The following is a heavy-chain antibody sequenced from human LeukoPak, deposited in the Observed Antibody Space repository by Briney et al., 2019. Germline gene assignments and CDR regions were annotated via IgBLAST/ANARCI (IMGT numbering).Heavy chain of an antibody. Sequence: GGSLRLSCAASGFSVSNNYMNRVRQASGKGLEWVSVMHSDGRTFYADSVKGRFTISRDKSKNMFYLQMDSPRAEDTAVYYCARDPDDRSGLDAFETWGQGTKVTVS. D-gene: IGHD3-22*01. J-gene: IGHJ3*02. V-gene: IGHV3-53*01. CDR3: ARDPDDRSGLDAFET. CDR1: GFSVSNNY. CDR2: MHSDGRT.